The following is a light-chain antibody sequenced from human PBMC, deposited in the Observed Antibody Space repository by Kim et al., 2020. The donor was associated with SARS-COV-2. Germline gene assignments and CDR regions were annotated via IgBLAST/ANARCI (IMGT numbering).Light chain of an antibody. CDR1: GLRNWH. J-gene: IGLJ3*02. CDR3: NCRDNSHNVM. V-gene: IGLV3-19*01. CDR2: SKN. Sequence: VALGRQVTITCQGDGLRNWHGSWFQQKPGQAPRLVIYSKNNRPSGIPDRFSGFTSGDTASLTITGAQAEDEADYYCNCRDNSHNVMFGGGTQLTVL.